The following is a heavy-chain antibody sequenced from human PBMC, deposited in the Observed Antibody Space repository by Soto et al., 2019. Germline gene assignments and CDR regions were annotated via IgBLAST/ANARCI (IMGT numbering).Heavy chain of an antibody. CDR2: IKPDESEK. Sequence: GGSLRLSCTASGFTFSDSWMTWVRQAPGKGLEWVARIKPDESEKKYADSVKGRFSISRDNAKNSMYLQMDSLRGEDTAVYYCVRGGSNYASWGQGALVTVSS. CDR3: VRGGSNYAS. D-gene: IGHD4-4*01. V-gene: IGHV3-7*01. J-gene: IGHJ5*02. CDR1: GFTFSDSW.